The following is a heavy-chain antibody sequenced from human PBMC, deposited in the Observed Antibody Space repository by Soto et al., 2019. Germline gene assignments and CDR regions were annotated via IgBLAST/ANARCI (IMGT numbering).Heavy chain of an antibody. CDR1: GFTFSSYW. D-gene: IGHD2-21*02. CDR2: IKQDGSEK. V-gene: IGHV3-7*01. J-gene: IGHJ5*02. Sequence: EVQLVESGGGLVQPGESLRLSCAASGFTFSSYWMTWVRQAPGKGLEWVANIKQDGSEKYYVDSVRGRFTMSRDNAKNSLYLQMNSLRAEDTAVYYCARWGVCGGDCYSWFDPWGQGTLVTVSS. CDR3: ARWGVCGGDCYSWFDP.